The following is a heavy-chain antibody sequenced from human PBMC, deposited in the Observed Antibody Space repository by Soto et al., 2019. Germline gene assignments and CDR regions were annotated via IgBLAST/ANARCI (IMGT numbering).Heavy chain of an antibody. Sequence: GGSLRLSCVASGFTVSSNYMSWVRQAPGKGLEWVSLIYSGGSTYYADSVKGRFTISRDNSKNTLYLQMNSLRAEDTAVYSCARDLSYYYGMDVWGQGTTVTVSS. CDR1: GFTVSSNY. J-gene: IGHJ6*02. CDR3: ARDLSYYYGMDV. CDR2: IYSGGST. V-gene: IGHV3-53*01.